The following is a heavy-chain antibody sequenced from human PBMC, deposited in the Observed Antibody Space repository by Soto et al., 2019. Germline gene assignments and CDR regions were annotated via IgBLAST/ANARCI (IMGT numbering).Heavy chain of an antibody. V-gene: IGHV1-2*02. J-gene: IGHJ6*02. CDR2: INPNSGGT. CDR1: GYTFTGYY. Sequence: QVQLVQSGAEVKKPGASVKVSCKASGYTFTGYYMHWVRQAPGQGLEWMGWINPNSGGTNYAQKFQGRVTMTRDTSISTAYMELSRLRSDDTAVYYCARLGQWLIPPGTLYYYYGMDVWGQGTTVTVSS. D-gene: IGHD6-19*01. CDR3: ARLGQWLIPPGTLYYYYGMDV.